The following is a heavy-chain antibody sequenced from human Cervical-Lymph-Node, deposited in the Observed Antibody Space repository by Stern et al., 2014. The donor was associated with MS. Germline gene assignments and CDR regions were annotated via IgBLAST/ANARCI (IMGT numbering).Heavy chain of an antibody. V-gene: IGHV3-33*01. CDR2: IWHDGSNK. D-gene: IGHD2-8*02. CDR1: GFSFSDKG. Sequence: VQLVESGGGVVQPGRSLRLSCAASGFSFSDKGMHWVRQAPGKGLEGVAGIWHDGSNKHYGDSVTGRFTISRDNSKNTLYLQMNSLRAEDTAVYYCARGVLGQHLFEYYFDFWGQGTLVTVSS. CDR3: ARGVLGQHLFEYYFDF. J-gene: IGHJ4*02.